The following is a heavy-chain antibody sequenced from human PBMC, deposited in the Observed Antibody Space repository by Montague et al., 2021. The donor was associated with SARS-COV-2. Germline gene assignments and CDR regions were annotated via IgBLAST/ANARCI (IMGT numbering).Heavy chain of an antibody. D-gene: IGHD3-22*01. V-gene: IGHV4-61*01. CDR1: GASVRSGNSY. CDR3: ARIGYEVVGYSYIYPD. CDR2: ISYSEST. J-gene: IGHJ1*01. Sequence: SETLSLTCTVSGASVRSGNSYWNWIRQPPGKGLEWIGYISYSESTNYSPSLKSRVTISVDTSKNQLSLKVISATAADTAVYYCARIGYEVVGYSYIYPDWGQGTLVTVSS.